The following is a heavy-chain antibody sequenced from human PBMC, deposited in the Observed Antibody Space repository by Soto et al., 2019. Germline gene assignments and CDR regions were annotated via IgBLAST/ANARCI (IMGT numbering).Heavy chain of an antibody. D-gene: IGHD3-10*01. Sequence: EVQLLASGGGLVQPGGSVRLSCAASGFTFSSYAMSWVRQAPGKGLEWVSAIRGSGGSTYYADSVKGGFPNSRDNSKNTLYLQMTSLRDEGTAVYSCAKSPGRFGELLYDYVFYYMDVWGKGTTVTVSS. CDR3: AKSPGRFGELLYDYVFYYMDV. CDR1: GFTFSSYA. J-gene: IGHJ6*03. CDR2: IRGSGGST. V-gene: IGHV3-23*01.